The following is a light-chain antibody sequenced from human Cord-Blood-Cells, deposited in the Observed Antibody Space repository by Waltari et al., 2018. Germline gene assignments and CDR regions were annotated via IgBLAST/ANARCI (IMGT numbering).Light chain of an antibody. J-gene: IGLJ2*01. Sequence: SALTQPASVSGSPGQSITISCTGTSRDVGGYNYFSWYQQHPGKAPKLMIYDVSKRPSGVSNRFSGSKSGNTASLTISGLQAEDEADYYCSSYTSSSTYVVFGGGTKLTVL. CDR3: SSYTSSSTYVV. CDR2: DVS. CDR1: SRDVGGYNY. V-gene: IGLV2-14*01.